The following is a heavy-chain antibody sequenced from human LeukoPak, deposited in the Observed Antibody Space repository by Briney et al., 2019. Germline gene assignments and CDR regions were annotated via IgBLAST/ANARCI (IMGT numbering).Heavy chain of an antibody. CDR2: ISYDGSNK. J-gene: IGHJ4*02. D-gene: IGHD6-19*01. CDR3: AKGATRAVAGILDY. CDR1: GFTFSSYG. V-gene: IGHV3-30*18. Sequence: PGGSLRLSCAASGFTFSSYGMHWVRQAPGKGLEWVAVISYDGSNKYCADSVKGRFTISRDNSENTLYLQMNSLRAEDTAVYYCAKGATRAVAGILDYWGQGTLVTVSS.